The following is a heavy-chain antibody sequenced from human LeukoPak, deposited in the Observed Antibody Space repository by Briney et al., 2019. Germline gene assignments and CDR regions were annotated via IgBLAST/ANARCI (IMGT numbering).Heavy chain of an antibody. V-gene: IGHV4-59*01. Sequence: SETLSLTCTVSGGSISSYYWSWIRQPPGKGLEWIGYIYYSGSTNYNPSLKSRVTISVDTSENQFSLKLSSVTAADTAVYYCARAGSIGRWDYWGQGTLVTVSS. CDR1: GGSISSYY. CDR3: ARAGSIGRWDY. D-gene: IGHD6-6*01. J-gene: IGHJ4*02. CDR2: IYYSGST.